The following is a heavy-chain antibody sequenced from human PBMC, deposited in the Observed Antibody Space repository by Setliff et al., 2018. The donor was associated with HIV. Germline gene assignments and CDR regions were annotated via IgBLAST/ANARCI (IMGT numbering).Heavy chain of an antibody. CDR3: ARAGVVEGYYYYYYMDV. J-gene: IGHJ6*03. V-gene: IGHV3-48*01. CDR2: ISGLGGGTI. D-gene: IGHD2-15*01. Sequence: PGGPLRLSCATSGFTFDSCSIIWVRQAPGKGLEWVSYISGLGGGTIYYADSVRGRFTISRDDAEKSVYLQMNSLRAEDTAVYYCARAGVVEGYYYYYYMDVWGKGTTVTVSS. CDR1: GFTFDSCS.